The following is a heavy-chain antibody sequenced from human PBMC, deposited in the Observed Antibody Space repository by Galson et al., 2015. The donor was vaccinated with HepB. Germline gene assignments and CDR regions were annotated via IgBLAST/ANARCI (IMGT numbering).Heavy chain of an antibody. D-gene: IGHD2-21*02. Sequence: PALVKPTQTLTLTCTFSGFLLSTSGVGVGWIRQPPGKALEWLAVIYWDDDKRYSPSLKSRVTITKDTSKNQVVLTMTNMDPVDTATYYCAHRNLVTFDYRGQGTLVTVSS. CDR2: IYWDDDK. CDR1: GFLLSTSGVG. J-gene: IGHJ4*02. CDR3: AHRNLVTFDY. V-gene: IGHV2-5*02.